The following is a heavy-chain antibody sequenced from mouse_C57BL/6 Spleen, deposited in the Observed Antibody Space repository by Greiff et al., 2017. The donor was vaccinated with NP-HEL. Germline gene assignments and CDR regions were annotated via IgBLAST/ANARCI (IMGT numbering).Heavy chain of an antibody. CDR3: ARGDTTVVALYYYAMDY. CDR2: ISYDGSN. Sequence: EVKLQESGPGLVKPSQSLSLTCSVTGYSITSGYYWNWIRQFPGNKLEWMGYISYDGSNNYNPSLKNRISITRDTSKNQFFLKLNSVTTEDTATYYCARGDTTVVALYYYAMDYWGQGTSVTVSS. D-gene: IGHD1-1*01. V-gene: IGHV3-6*01. CDR1: GYSITSGYY. J-gene: IGHJ4*01.